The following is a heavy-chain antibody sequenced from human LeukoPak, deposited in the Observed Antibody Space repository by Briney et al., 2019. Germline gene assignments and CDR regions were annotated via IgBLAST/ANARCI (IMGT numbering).Heavy chain of an antibody. CDR1: GGSISSGSYY. V-gene: IGHV4-61*02. CDR3: ARGGTSGYSYGLDY. CDR2: IYTSGST. Sequence: SETLSLTCTVSGGSISSGSYYWSWIRQPAGKGLEWIGRIYTSGSTNYNPSLKSRVTISVDTSKNQFSLKLSSVTAADTAVYYCARGGTSGYSYGLDYWGQGTLVTVSS. D-gene: IGHD5-18*01. J-gene: IGHJ4*02.